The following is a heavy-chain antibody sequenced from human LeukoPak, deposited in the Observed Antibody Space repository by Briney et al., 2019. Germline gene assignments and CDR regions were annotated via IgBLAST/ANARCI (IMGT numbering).Heavy chain of an antibody. J-gene: IGHJ4*02. CDR1: GFTFGRYG. V-gene: IGHV3-30*03. CDR3: VTDDNSTSCPFDY. D-gene: IGHD2-2*01. CDR2: ISYDGTGN. Sequence: GGSLRLSCAVSGFTFGRYGMHWVRQAPGKGLEWVAVISYDGTGNYYADSVRGRFTISRDNSENTLYLQMNSLRAEDTALYYCVTDDNSTSCPFDYWGQGTLVTVSS.